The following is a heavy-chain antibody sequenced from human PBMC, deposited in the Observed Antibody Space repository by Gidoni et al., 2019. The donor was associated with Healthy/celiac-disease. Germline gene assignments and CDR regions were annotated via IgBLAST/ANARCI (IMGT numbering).Heavy chain of an antibody. Sequence: EVQLVESGGGLVKPGGSLRLSCAASGFTFSSYSMNWVRQAPGKGLEWVSSISSSSSYIYYADSVKGRFTISRDNAKNSLYLQMNSLRAEDTAVYYCAAHPPLNNWNDRDYYYYYGMDVWGQGTTVTVSS. CDR2: ISSSSSYI. J-gene: IGHJ6*02. D-gene: IGHD1-1*01. V-gene: IGHV3-21*01. CDR1: GFTFSSYS. CDR3: AAHPPLNNWNDRDYYYYYGMDV.